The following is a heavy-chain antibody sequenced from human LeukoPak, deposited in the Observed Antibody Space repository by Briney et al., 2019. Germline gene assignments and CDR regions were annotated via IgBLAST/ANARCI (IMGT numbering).Heavy chain of an antibody. J-gene: IGHJ6*03. CDR2: ISAYNGNT. CDR1: GYTFTSYG. CDR3: ARSHYCSSTSCSYYYYMDV. D-gene: IGHD2-2*01. Sequence: GASVKVSCKASGYTFTSYGISWVRQAPGQGLEWMGWISAYNGNTNYAQKFQGRVTITADESTSTAYMELSSLRSEDTAVYYCARSHYCSSTSCSYYYYMDVWGKGTTVTVSS. V-gene: IGHV1-18*01.